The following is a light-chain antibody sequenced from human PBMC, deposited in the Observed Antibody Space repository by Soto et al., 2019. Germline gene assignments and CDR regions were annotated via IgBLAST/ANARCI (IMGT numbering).Light chain of an antibody. CDR3: QQYSSSPKT. CDR2: ATS. Sequence: LTQSPGTLSLSPGDRATLSCSASNNSISTYLAWYQQKPGQAPRLLIYATSTMPTGAPYRFSGSGSGTDFTLTISRLQPEDVAVYYCQQYSSSPKTFGQGTKVDIK. CDR1: NNSISTY. V-gene: IGKV3-20*01. J-gene: IGKJ1*01.